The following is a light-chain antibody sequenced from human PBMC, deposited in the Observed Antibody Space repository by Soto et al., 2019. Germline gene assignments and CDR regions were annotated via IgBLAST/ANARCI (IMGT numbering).Light chain of an antibody. J-gene: IGKJ1*01. CDR3: QQYNSYSPTWT. Sequence: DIQMTQSPSTLSASVGYRVTITCRSSQSISRWLAWYQQKPGKAPKVLISDASNLESGVPSRFSGSGSGTEFTLTISSLQPDDFATYYCQQYNSYSPTWTFGQGTKADIK. CDR1: QSISRW. CDR2: DAS. V-gene: IGKV1-5*01.